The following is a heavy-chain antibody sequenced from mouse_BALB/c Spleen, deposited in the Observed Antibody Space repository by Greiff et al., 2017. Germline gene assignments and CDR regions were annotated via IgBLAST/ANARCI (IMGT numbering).Heavy chain of an antibody. J-gene: IGHJ1*01. Sequence: EVQLQQSGPELVKPGASVKVSCKASGYAFTSYNMYWVKQSHGKSLEWIGRINPYNGDTFYNQKFKGKATLTVDKSSSTAHMELRSLASEDSAVYYCARDYGYDWYFEVWGAGTTGTVSS. CDR3: ARDYGYDWYFEV. CDR1: GYAFTSYN. V-gene: IGHV1-20*02. CDR2: INPYNGDT. D-gene: IGHD1-2*01.